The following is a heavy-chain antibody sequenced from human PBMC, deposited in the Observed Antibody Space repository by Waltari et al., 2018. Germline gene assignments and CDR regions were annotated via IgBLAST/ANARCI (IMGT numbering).Heavy chain of an antibody. D-gene: IGHD6-19*01. V-gene: IGHV1-69*04. CDR3: ARGSLRGLVHFDY. CDR1: GGTFSSYA. J-gene: IGHJ4*02. CDR2: ITPVLVIA. Sequence: QVQLVQSGAEVKKPGSSVKVSCKASGGTFSSYAISWVRQAPGQGLGWMGWITPVLVIANYAQKFQCRDMITADESTSTAYMERSSLRSEDTAVYYCARGSLRGLVHFDYWGQGTLVTVSS.